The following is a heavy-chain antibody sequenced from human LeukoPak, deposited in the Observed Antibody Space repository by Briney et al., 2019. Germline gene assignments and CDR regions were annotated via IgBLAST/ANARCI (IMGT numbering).Heavy chain of an antibody. Sequence: GGSLRLSCAASGFTFSDYYMSWIRQAPGKGLEWVSYISSSGSTIYYADSVKGRFTISRDNAKNSLYLQMNSLRAEDTAVYYCASRLVGATADFDYWGQGTLVTVSS. CDR2: ISSSGSTI. D-gene: IGHD1-26*01. CDR1: GFTFSDYY. J-gene: IGHJ4*02. V-gene: IGHV3-11*01. CDR3: ASRLVGATADFDY.